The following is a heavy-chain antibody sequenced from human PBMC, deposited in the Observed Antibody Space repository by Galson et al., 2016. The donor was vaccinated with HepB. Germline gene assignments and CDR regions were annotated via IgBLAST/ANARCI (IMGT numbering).Heavy chain of an antibody. Sequence: SLRLSCAASGFTFSDYAMNWVRQAPGKRLEWVSSISVSSTSIFYADSVKGRFTISRDNAENSLFLQMDSLRADDTAMYYCMRLPRRANDYAGGDYWGQRTLVTVSS. D-gene: IGHD4-17*01. CDR2: ISVSSTSI. V-gene: IGHV3-21*01. J-gene: IGHJ4*02. CDR3: MRLPRRANDYAGGDY. CDR1: GFTFSDYA.